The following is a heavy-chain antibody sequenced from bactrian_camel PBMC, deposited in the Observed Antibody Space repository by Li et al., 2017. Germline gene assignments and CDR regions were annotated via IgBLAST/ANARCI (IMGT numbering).Heavy chain of an antibody. CDR1: GYTIRRYN. CDR3: EADLQWCRSGYFDPYARLGY. Sequence: QLVESGGGSVQAGGSLRLSCVASGYTIRRYNMGRFRQAPGKEREGVAAISTDGIITHYADSVKGRSTISRDNAKNALYLQMNRLEVEDSAIYVCEADLQWCRSGYFDPYARLGYRGQGTQVTVS. CDR2: ISTDGIIT. J-gene: IGHJ6*01. D-gene: IGHD2*01. V-gene: IGHV3S28*01.